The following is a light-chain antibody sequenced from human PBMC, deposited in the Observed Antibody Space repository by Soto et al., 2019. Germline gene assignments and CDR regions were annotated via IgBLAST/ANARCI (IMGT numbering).Light chain of an antibody. Sequence: EIVLTQSPGTLSLSPGERATLSCRASQSVSSNYLAWYRRKPGQAPRLLIYGASSRATGIPDRFSGSGSGTDFTRNITTLEPEDFAVYYCQQYGSSPPTCGPGTRVEIK. CDR1: QSVSSNY. V-gene: IGKV3-20*01. CDR3: QQYGSSPPT. J-gene: IGKJ1*01. CDR2: GAS.